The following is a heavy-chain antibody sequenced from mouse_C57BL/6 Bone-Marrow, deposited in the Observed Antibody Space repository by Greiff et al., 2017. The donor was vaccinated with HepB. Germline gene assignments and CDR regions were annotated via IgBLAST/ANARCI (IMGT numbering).Heavy chain of an antibody. D-gene: IGHD1-1*01. V-gene: IGHV1-47*01. J-gene: IGHJ4*01. Sequence: QVKLQQSGAELVKPGASVKMSCKASGYTLTTYPIEWMKQNHGKSLEWIGNFHPYNDDTKYNEKFKGKATLTVEKSSSTVYLELSRLTSDDSAVYYCARSYYGSSYDYAMDYWGQGTSVTVSS. CDR1: GYTLTTYP. CDR3: ARSYYGSSYDYAMDY. CDR2: FHPYNDDT.